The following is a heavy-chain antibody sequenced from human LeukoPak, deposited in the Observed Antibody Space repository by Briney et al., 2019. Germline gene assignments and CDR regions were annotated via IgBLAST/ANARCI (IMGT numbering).Heavy chain of an antibody. CDR1: GYKFTDYC. CDR2: VSEIGGNT. J-gene: IGHJ4*02. D-gene: IGHD3-10*01. CDR3: ARPGSDRARGWGYFDS. Sequence: ASVNLSCKASGYKFTDYCVQWVRQAPGQGLEWMGCVSEIGGNTKYARNLQGRVTMTRDTSTSTAFMELRSLTSDDTAIYYCARPGSDRARGWGYFDSWGKGTLVTVSS. V-gene: IGHV1-18*01.